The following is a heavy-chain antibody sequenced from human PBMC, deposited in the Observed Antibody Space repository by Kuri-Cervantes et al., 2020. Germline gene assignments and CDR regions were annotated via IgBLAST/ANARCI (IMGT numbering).Heavy chain of an antibody. J-gene: IGHJ4*02. D-gene: IGHD2-15*01. CDR2: IKSKTDGGTT. CDR3: TTDRYCSGGSCYYYFDY. CDR1: GFTFSNAW. V-gene: IGHV3-15*01. Sequence: LSLTCAASGFTFSNAWMSWVRQAPGKGLEWVGRIKSKTDGGTTDYAAPVKGRFTISRDDSKNTLYLQMNSLKTEDTAVYYCTTDRYCSGGSCYYYFDYWGQGTLVTVSS.